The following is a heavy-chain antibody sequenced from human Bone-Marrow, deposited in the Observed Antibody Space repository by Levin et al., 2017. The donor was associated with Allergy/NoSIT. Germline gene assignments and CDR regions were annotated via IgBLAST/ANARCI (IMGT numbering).Heavy chain of an antibody. CDR3: AKGSSGWFQEMDS. CDR2: IGGSGDIT. Sequence: GGSLRLSCTASGFTFYTSAMTWVRQAPGKALGWVSAIGGSGDITSYADSVKGRFTVSRDNSKNMLFLQMDSMRVEDTAFYYCAKGSSGWFQEMDSWGQGILVTVSS. J-gene: IGHJ4*02. V-gene: IGHV3-23*01. CDR1: GFTFYTSA. D-gene: IGHD6-19*01.